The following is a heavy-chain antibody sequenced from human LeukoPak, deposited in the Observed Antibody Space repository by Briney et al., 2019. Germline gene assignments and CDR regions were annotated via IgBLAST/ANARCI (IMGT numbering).Heavy chain of an antibody. CDR1: GFTFDDYA. Sequence: GGSLRLSCAASGFTFDDYAMHWVRQAPGKGLEWVSGISWNSGSIGYADSVKGRFTISRDNAKNSLYLQMNSLRAEDTALYYCAKAWYWGAFDIWGQGTMVTVSS. CDR3: AKAWYWGAFDI. J-gene: IGHJ3*02. V-gene: IGHV3-9*01. D-gene: IGHD3-16*01. CDR2: ISWNSGSI.